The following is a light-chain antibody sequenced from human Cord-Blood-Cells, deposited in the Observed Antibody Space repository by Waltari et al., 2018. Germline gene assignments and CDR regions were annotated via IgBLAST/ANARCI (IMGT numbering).Light chain of an antibody. CDR3: QQYGSSPRT. CDR2: GAS. V-gene: IGKV3-20*01. Sequence: EIVLTQSSGTLSLSPGERATLPCRASQSVSSSYLAWYQQKLGQAPRLLIYGASSRATGIPDRFSGSGSGTDFTLTISRLEPEDFAVYYCQQYGSSPRTFGQGTKVEIK. CDR1: QSVSSSY. J-gene: IGKJ1*01.